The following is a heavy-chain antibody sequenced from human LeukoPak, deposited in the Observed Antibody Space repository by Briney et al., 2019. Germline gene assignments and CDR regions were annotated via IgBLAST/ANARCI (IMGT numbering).Heavy chain of an antibody. CDR3: ARGDYVWGNSDAFDI. J-gene: IGHJ3*02. Sequence: GGSLRLSCAASGFTFSSYDMHWVRQATGKGLEWVSAIGTAGDTYYPGSVKGRFTISRENAKNSLCLQMNSLRAGDTAVYYCARGDYVWGNSDAFDIWGQGTMVTVSS. CDR1: GFTFSSYD. D-gene: IGHD3-16*01. V-gene: IGHV3-13*01. CDR2: IGTAGDT.